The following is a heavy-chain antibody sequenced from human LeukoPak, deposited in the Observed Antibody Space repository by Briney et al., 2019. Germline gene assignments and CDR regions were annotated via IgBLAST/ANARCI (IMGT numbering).Heavy chain of an antibody. CDR2: IYAPGDT. CDR3: AREYYASGSNGAFDY. Sequence: KTSETLSLTCSVSGGSISSDRYYWSWIRQPAGKGLEWIGRIYAPGDTKYDPSLQSRVTISGDTSKNQISLKLASVTAADTAVYYCAREYYASGSNGAFDYWGQGILVTVSS. CDR1: GGSISSDRYY. D-gene: IGHD3-10*01. V-gene: IGHV4-61*02. J-gene: IGHJ4*02.